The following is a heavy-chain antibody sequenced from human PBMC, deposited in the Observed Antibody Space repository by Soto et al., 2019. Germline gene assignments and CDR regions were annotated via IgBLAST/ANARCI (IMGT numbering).Heavy chain of an antibody. D-gene: IGHD6-25*01. V-gene: IGHV1-69*06. Sequence: GASVKVSCKASGGTFSSYAISWVRQPPGQGLEWMGGIIPIFGTANYAQKFQGRVTITADKSTSTAYMELSSLRSEDTAVYYCARHQVLYSSANDNGMDVRGQATRSPSP. CDR3: ARHQVLYSSANDNGMDV. J-gene: IGHJ6*02. CDR1: GGTFSSYA. CDR2: IIPIFGTA.